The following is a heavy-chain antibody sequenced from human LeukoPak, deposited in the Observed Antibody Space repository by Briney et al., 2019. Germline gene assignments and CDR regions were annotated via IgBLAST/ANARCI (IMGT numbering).Heavy chain of an antibody. CDR1: GGSISSYY. CDR3: ARHPPSYCGGDCYSWYFDL. V-gene: IGHV4-59*08. Sequence: SETLSLTCTVSGGSISSYYWSWIRQPPGKGLEWIGYIYYSGSTNYNPSLKSRVTISVDTPKNQFSLKLSSVTAADTAVYYCARHPPSYCGGDCYSWYFDLWGRGTLVTVSS. D-gene: IGHD2-21*02. CDR2: IYYSGST. J-gene: IGHJ2*01.